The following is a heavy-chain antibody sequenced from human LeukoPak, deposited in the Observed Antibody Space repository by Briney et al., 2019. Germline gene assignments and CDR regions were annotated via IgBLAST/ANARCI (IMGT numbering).Heavy chain of an antibody. CDR3: ARENTDHPYYDF. D-gene: IGHD1-14*01. J-gene: IGHJ4*02. V-gene: IGHV4-4*07. CDR2: IYTSGST. Sequence: SETLSLTCSVSGGSISSYYWSWIRQPAGKGLEWIGRIYTSGSTKYNPSLKSRVTMSVDTYKNEFSLTLNSVTAADTAVYYCARENTDHPYYDFWGQGTLVTVSS. CDR1: GGSISSYY.